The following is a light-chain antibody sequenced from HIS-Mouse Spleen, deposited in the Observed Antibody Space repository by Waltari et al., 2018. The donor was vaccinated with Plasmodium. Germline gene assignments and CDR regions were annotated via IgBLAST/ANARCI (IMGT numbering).Light chain of an antibody. V-gene: IGLV2-23*01. CDR1: SSDVGSYNL. CDR3: CSYAGSSTWV. CDR2: EGS. Sequence: QSALTQPASVSGSPGQSITISCTGTSSDVGSYNLVSWYQQHPGKAPKSMIYEGSKRPSGGSNRFSGSKSGNTASLTISGLQAEDEADYYCCSYAGSSTWVFGGGTKLTVL. J-gene: IGLJ3*02.